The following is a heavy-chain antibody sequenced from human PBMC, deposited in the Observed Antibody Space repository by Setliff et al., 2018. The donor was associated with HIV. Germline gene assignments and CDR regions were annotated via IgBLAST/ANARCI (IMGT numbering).Heavy chain of an antibody. J-gene: IGHJ4*02. CDR3: ARDGLLVAGIRLDN. Sequence: GASVKVSCKASGYTFTDYYIHWVRQAPGQGLQWMGWVNPNSGGTNSAQEFQGRVTITADKSTTTAYMELSSRRSEDTAVYYCARDGLLVAGIRLDNWGQGTLVTVSS. D-gene: IGHD6-19*01. CDR1: GYTFTDYY. CDR2: VNPNSGGT. V-gene: IGHV1-2*02.